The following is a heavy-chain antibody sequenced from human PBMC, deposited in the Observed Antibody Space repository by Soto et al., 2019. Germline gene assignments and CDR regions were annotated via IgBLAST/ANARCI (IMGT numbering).Heavy chain of an antibody. J-gene: IGHJ4*02. CDR1: GFDFEDFA. D-gene: IGHD3-22*01. CDR3: AKALYYYDSSPLDH. V-gene: IGHV3-43D*04. CDR2: INSDGTDS. Sequence: SLRLSCAAAGFDFEDFAMHWVRQAPGKGLEWVSLINSDGTDSYYMDSVRGRFTISRDNGKNSLYLQMDRLRPEDTAFYFCAKALYYYDSSPLDHWGQGTLVTVSS.